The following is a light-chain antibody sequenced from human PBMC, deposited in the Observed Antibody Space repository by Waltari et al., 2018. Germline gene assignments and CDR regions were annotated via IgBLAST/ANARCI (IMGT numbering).Light chain of an antibody. CDR3: QQHLRLPVT. CDR1: QSVSKS. Sequence: ARQSVSKSLAWYQQKPGQAPKLLIYGASTRATGVPDRFTGSGSGTDFSLTISSLQPEDFALYFCQQHLRLPVTFGEGTKVEIK. CDR2: GAS. J-gene: IGKJ1*01. V-gene: IGKV3D-15*01.